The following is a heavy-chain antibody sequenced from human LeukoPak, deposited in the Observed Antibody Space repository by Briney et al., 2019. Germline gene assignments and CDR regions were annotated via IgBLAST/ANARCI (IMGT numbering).Heavy chain of an antibody. CDR2: IYYSGST. D-gene: IGHD1-26*01. J-gene: IGHJ4*02. V-gene: IGHV4-59*01. CDR1: GGSISSYY. CDR3: ARSRVVGATPFDY. Sequence: SETLSLACTVSGGSISSYYWSWIRQPPGKGLEWIGYIYYSGSTNYNPSLKSRVTISVDTSKNQFSLKLSSVTAADTAVYYCARSRVVGATPFDYWGQGTLVTVSS.